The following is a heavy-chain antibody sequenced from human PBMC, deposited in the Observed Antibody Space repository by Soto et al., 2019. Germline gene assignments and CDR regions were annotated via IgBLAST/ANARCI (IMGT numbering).Heavy chain of an antibody. CDR3: ARVGLRLGDYFGY. J-gene: IGHJ4*02. CDR2: IYYSGNT. CDR1: GGSISSGAYY. D-gene: IGHD3-16*01. V-gene: IGHV4-31*03. Sequence: QVQLQESGPGLVKPSQTLSLTCTVSGGSISSGAYYWSWIRQHPGKGLEWIGYIYYSGNTYYNPALKSRVTISVDTSKNQFSLKLSSVTAADTAVYYCARVGLRLGDYFGYWGQGTLVSVSS.